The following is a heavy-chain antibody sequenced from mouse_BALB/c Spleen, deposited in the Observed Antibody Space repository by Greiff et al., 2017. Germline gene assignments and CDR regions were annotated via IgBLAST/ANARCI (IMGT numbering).Heavy chain of an antibody. CDR2: IWGDGST. Sequence: VKLVESGPGLVAPSQSLSITCTVSGFSLTGYGVNWVRQPPGKGLEWLGMIWGDGSTDYNSAIKSRLNISKDNSKSQVFLKMNSLHTDDTARYYYAKELRGYAMDYWGQGTSVTVSS. CDR3: AKELRGYAMDY. J-gene: IGHJ4*01. V-gene: IGHV2-6-7*01. D-gene: IGHD1-1*01. CDR1: GFSLTGYG.